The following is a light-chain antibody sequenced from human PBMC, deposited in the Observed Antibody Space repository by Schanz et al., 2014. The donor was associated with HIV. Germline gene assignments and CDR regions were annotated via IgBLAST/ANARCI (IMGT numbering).Light chain of an antibody. CDR1: SSDVGNYNL. V-gene: IGLV2-23*02. J-gene: IGLJ2*01. CDR2: EVN. Sequence: QSALTQPASVSGSPGQSITISCTGTSSDVGNYNLVSWYQHHPGKAPKLMIYEVNKRPSGVSNRFTGSKSGNTASLTISGLQAEDEADYYCCSYAGNTFVVFGGGTKLTVL. CDR3: CSYAGNTFVV.